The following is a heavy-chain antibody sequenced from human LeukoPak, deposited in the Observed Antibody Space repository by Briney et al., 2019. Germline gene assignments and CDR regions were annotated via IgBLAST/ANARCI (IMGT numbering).Heavy chain of an antibody. CDR1: GYTFTGYY. CDR3: ARADRVSEMATHPPSGY. J-gene: IGHJ4*02. D-gene: IGHD5-24*01. Sequence: PGASVTVSCTASGYTFTGYYMHWVRQAPGQGLEWMGWINPNSGGTNYAQKFQGRVTMTRDTSISTAYMELSRLRSDDTAVYYCARADRVSEMATHPPSGYWGQGTLVTVSS. CDR2: INPNSGGT. V-gene: IGHV1-2*02.